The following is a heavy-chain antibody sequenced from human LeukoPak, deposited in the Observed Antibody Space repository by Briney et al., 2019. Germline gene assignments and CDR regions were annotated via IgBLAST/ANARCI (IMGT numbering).Heavy chain of an antibody. V-gene: IGHV1-18*01. D-gene: IGHD2-21*02. CDR2: ISVYNGNT. CDR1: GYTFISYG. CDR3: ARGLGVVTAQSEQPKPRYFDL. Sequence: ASVKVSCKASGYTFISYGISWVRQAPGQGLEWMGWISVYNGNTNYAQNLQGRVTMTTDTSTSTAYMELRSLRSDDTAVYYCARGLGVVTAQSEQPKPRYFDLWGRGTQVTASS. J-gene: IGHJ2*01.